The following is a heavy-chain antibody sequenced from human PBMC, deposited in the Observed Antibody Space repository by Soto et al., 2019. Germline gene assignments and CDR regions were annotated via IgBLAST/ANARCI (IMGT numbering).Heavy chain of an antibody. Sequence: QVQLVQSGAAVKKPGASVKVSCQASGYTFTSYGITWVRQAPGQGLEWLGGISAYNGHTHYAQKLQGRVTMTTDTSTSTAYMELRSVRSDDTAVYYFAREEYSSLHPFDYWGQGTLVTVSS. V-gene: IGHV1-18*01. J-gene: IGHJ4*02. CDR2: ISAYNGHT. D-gene: IGHD6-6*01. CDR1: GYTFTSYG. CDR3: AREEYSSLHPFDY.